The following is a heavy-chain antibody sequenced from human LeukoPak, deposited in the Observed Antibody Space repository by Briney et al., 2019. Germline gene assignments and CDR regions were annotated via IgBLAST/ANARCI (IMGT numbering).Heavy chain of an antibody. CDR2: IYPGDSDT. J-gene: IGHJ5*02. CDR3: ARADDNWFDP. CDR1: GNSLTSYW. Sequence: GESLKISCQGSGNSLTSYWIGWVRQMPGKGLEWMGIIYPGDSDTRYSPSFQGQVTISADKSISTAYLQWSSLKASDTAMYYCARADDNWFDPWGQGTLVTVSS. V-gene: IGHV5-51*01.